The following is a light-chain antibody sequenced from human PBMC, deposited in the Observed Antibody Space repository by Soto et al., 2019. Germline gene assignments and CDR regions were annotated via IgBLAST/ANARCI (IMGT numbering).Light chain of an antibody. CDR2: DVS. CDR3: SSYSTSTTLVV. CDR1: SSDVGGYSY. Sequence: QSALTQPASVSGSPGQSITISCTGSSSDVGGYSYVSWYQQYPGKAPKLMIYDVSNRPSGVSNRFSGSKFGNTASLTISGLQAEDEADYYCSSYSTSTTLVVFGGGTKVTVL. V-gene: IGLV2-14*01. J-gene: IGLJ2*01.